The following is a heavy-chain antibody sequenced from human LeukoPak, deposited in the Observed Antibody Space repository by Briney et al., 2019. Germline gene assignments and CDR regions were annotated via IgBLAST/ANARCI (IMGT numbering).Heavy chain of an antibody. Sequence: ASVKVSCKASGYTFTSYYMHWVRQAPGQGLEWMGITNPSGGSTSYAQKFQGRVTMTRDTSTSTVYMELSSLRSEDTAVYYCARTPVRLGELSFSLDYWGQGTLVTVSS. D-gene: IGHD3-16*02. V-gene: IGHV1-46*01. J-gene: IGHJ4*02. CDR1: GYTFTSYY. CDR3: ARTPVRLGELSFSLDY. CDR2: TNPSGGST.